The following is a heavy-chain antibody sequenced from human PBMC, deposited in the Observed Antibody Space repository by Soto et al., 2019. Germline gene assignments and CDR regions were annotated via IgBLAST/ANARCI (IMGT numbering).Heavy chain of an antibody. D-gene: IGHD2-21*02. J-gene: IGHJ3*02. CDR1: GGSVSSGSYD. CDR3: ARESTVVTLRTFDI. CDR2: IYTSGST. Sequence: SETLSLTCTLSGGSVSSGSYDWSVIRQPTGKGLEWIGRIYTSGSTNYNPDLKSRVTMSVDTSKNQFSLKLSSLTAADTAVYYCARESTVVTLRTFDIWGQGTMVPVS. V-gene: IGHV4-61*01.